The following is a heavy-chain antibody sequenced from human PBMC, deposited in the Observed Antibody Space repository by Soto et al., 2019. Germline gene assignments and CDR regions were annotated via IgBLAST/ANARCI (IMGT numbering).Heavy chain of an antibody. V-gene: IGHV4-31*03. CDR1: GGSISSGGYY. CDR2: IYYSGST. Sequence: QVQLQESGPGLVKPSQTLSLTCTVSGGSISSGGYYWSWIRQHPGKGLEWIGYIYYSGSTYYNPSLKSRVTISVDTSKNQFSLKLSSVTAADTAVYYCARAPINCGGDCYQDDAFDIWGQGTMVTVSS. J-gene: IGHJ3*02. CDR3: ARAPINCGGDCYQDDAFDI. D-gene: IGHD2-21*02.